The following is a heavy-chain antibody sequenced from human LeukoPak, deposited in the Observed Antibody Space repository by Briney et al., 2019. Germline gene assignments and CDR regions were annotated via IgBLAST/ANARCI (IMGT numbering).Heavy chain of an antibody. Sequence: GGSLRLSCAASGFTFTSYAMSWARQAPGKGLQWVSTISGNGNSRKYADSVKGRFTIARDNSKNTLYLQMDSLRADDTAVYYCAKESPSFDYWGQGTLVTVSS. V-gene: IGHV3-23*01. CDR3: AKESPSFDY. CDR1: GFTFTSYA. CDR2: ISGNGNSR. J-gene: IGHJ4*02.